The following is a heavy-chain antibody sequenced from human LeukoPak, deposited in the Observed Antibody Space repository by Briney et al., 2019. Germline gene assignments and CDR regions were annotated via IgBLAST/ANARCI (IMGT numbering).Heavy chain of an antibody. D-gene: IGHD3-9*01. CDR2: INSDGSST. Sequence: GGSLRLSCAASGFTVSSYYMSWVRQAPGKGLVWVSRINSDGSSTSYADSVKGRFTISRDNAKNTLYLQMNSLRAEDTAVYYCARDGYYDILTGYPHNWFDPWGQGTLVTVSS. V-gene: IGHV3-74*01. CDR1: GFTVSSYY. CDR3: ARDGYYDILTGYPHNWFDP. J-gene: IGHJ5*02.